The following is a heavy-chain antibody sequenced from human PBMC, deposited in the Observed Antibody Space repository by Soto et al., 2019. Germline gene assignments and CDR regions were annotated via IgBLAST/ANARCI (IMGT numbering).Heavy chain of an antibody. Sequence: SETLSLTCTVSGGSISSGDYYWRWVRQPPGKGLEWIGHIYYSGSTYYNLSLKSRITISVDTSKNQFSLRLSSVTAADTAVYYCARVISSGYYWFDHWGQGTLVTVSS. CDR1: GGSISSGDYY. D-gene: IGHD3-22*01. CDR2: IYYSGST. V-gene: IGHV4-30-4*01. CDR3: ARVISSGYYWFDH. J-gene: IGHJ5*02.